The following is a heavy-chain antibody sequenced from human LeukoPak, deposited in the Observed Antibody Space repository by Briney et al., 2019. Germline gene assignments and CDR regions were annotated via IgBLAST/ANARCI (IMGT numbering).Heavy chain of an antibody. Sequence: GRSLRLSCAASGFTFSTSGMSWVRQAPGKGLEWVSATGGSSGTTYYADSVKGRFTISRDNSKNTLFLQMNSLRAEDTAVYYCAKVPTYSSSWYAFYFDYWGQGTLVTVSS. CDR3: AKVPTYSSSWYAFYFDY. D-gene: IGHD6-13*01. J-gene: IGHJ4*02. CDR2: TGGSSGTT. V-gene: IGHV3-23*01. CDR1: GFTFSTSG.